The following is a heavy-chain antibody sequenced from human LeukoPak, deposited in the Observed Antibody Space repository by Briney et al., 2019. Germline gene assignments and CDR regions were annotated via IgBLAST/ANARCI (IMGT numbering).Heavy chain of an antibody. CDR2: IRYDGSNK. V-gene: IGHV3-30*02. CDR1: GFTFSSYG. CDR3: AKDERGYSYGYDY. J-gene: IGHJ4*02. Sequence: PGGSLRLSCAASGFTFSSYGMHWVRQAPGKGLEWVAFIRYDGSNKYYADSVKGRFTISRDNSKNTLYLQMNSLRAEDTAVYYCAKDERGYSYGYDYWGQGTLVTVSS. D-gene: IGHD5-18*01.